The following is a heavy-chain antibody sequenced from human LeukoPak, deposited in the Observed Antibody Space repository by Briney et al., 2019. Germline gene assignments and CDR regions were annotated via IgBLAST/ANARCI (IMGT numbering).Heavy chain of an antibody. V-gene: IGHV1-24*01. CDR3: ASGDYGGIDY. J-gene: IGHJ4*02. CDR1: GHTLTQLS. D-gene: IGHD4-23*01. CDR2: FDPEDGET. Sequence: GASVKVSCKVFGHTLTQLSMHWVRQAPGKRPEWMGGFDPEDGETIYAQKFQGRVTMTEDTSTDTAYMEVSSVRSEGTTVYYCASGDYGGIDYWGQGTLVTVAS.